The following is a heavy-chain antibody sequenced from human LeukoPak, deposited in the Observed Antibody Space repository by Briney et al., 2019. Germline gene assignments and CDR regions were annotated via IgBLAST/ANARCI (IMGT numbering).Heavy chain of an antibody. CDR1: GFTFSSYS. V-gene: IGHV3-21*01. Sequence: PGGSLRLSCAASGFTFSSYSMNWVRQAPGKGLEWVSSISSSSSYIYYADSVKGRFTISRDNAKTSLYLQMNSLRAEDTAVYYCARDQGGYNAFDIWGQGTMVTVSS. CDR2: ISSSSSYI. J-gene: IGHJ3*02. D-gene: IGHD5-12*01. CDR3: ARDQGGYNAFDI.